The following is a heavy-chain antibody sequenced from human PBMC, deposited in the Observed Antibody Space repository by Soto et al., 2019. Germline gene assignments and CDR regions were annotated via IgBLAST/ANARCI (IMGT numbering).Heavy chain of an antibody. CDR1: GFTFSSYA. CDR3: VKVISSSSFWHFDL. Sequence: EVQLLESGGGLVQPGGSLRLSCAAAGFTFSSYALSWVRQAPGKGLDWVSAVSGSGVSTYYADSVKGRFTISRDNSKNTLYLQVNSLRAEDTAVYYCVKVISSSSFWHFDLWGRGTLVTVSS. D-gene: IGHD6-6*01. V-gene: IGHV3-23*01. J-gene: IGHJ2*01. CDR2: VSGSGVST.